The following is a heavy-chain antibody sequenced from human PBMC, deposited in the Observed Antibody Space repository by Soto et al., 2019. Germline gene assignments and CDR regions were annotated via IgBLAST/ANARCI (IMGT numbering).Heavy chain of an antibody. Sequence: QVQLQESGPGLVKPSETLSLTCTVSSDSIAGENWWSWVRQPPGMGLEWSVEIFHIGGTNYNPSLKGRVTMEVDKSKNQSDLKLISATAANTAVYYCARVFSSGSGWMYYFDFWGQGTLVSVSS. CDR3: ARVFSSGSGWMYYFDF. CDR1: SDSIAGENW. CDR2: IFHIGGT. V-gene: IGHV4-4*02. J-gene: IGHJ4*02. D-gene: IGHD6-25*01.